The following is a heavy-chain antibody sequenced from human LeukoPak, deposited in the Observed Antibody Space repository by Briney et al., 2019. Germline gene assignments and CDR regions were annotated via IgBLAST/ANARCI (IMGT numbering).Heavy chain of an antibody. J-gene: IGHJ4*02. CDR3: AKTPRYRAARQSHFDY. D-gene: IGHD6-6*01. CDR2: IEYDGSNI. V-gene: IGHV3-30*18. Sequence: GGSLRLSCAASGFTFSTYGMHWVRQAPGKGLEWVAVIEYDGSNIHYTDSVKGRFTISTDNSKKTLYLQMNSLRAEETAVYYCAKTPRYRAARQSHFDYWGQGTLVTVSS. CDR1: GFTFSTYG.